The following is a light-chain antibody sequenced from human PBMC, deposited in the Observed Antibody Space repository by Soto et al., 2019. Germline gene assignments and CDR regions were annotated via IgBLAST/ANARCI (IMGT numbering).Light chain of an antibody. CDR3: QQYNSHSRT. CDR1: QTISNW. J-gene: IGKJ1*01. V-gene: IGKV1-5*01. CDR2: DAS. Sequence: DIQMTQSPSTLSASVGDRVTITCRASQTISNWLAWYQQKPGKAPKLLIYDASSLESGVPSRFSGSGSGTEFTLTISSLQPDDFATYYCQQYNSHSRTFGQGTKVDIK.